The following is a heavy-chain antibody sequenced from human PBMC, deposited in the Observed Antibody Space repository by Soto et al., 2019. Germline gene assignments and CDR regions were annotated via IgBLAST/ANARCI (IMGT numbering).Heavy chain of an antibody. CDR1: GYTFTSYD. V-gene: IGHV1-8*01. Sequence: ASVKVSCKASGYTFTSYDINWVRQATGQGLEWMGWMNPNSGNTGYAQKFQGRVTMTRNTSISTAYMELSSLRSEDTAVYYCARDLGCSGGSCLDYYYGMDVWGQGTTVTVSS. CDR3: ARDLGCSGGSCLDYYYGMDV. CDR2: MNPNSGNT. D-gene: IGHD2-15*01. J-gene: IGHJ6*02.